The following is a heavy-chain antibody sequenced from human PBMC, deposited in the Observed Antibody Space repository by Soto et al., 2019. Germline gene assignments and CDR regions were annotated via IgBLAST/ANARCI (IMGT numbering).Heavy chain of an antibody. Sequence: ASVKVSCKASGYTFTSYDINWVRQATGQGLEWMGWMNPNSGNTGYAQKFQGRVTMTRNTSISTAYMELSSLRSEDTAVYYCARGSRIAAAGQNDAFDIWGQGTMVTVSS. D-gene: IGHD6-13*01. CDR1: GYTFTSYD. V-gene: IGHV1-8*01. CDR3: ARGSRIAAAGQNDAFDI. J-gene: IGHJ3*02. CDR2: MNPNSGNT.